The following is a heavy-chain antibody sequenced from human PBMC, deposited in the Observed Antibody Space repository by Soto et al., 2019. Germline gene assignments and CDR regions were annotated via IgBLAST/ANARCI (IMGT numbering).Heavy chain of an antibody. CDR3: ARDRGTEYSSSSAPFDY. CDR2: IIPIFGTA. CDR1: GGTFSSYA. D-gene: IGHD6-6*01. Sequence: QVQLVQSGAEVKKPGSSVKVSCKASGGTFSSYAISWVRQAPGQGLEWMGGIIPIFGTANYAQKFQGRVTITADESTSTAYMELSSLRSEDTAVYYCARDRGTEYSSSSAPFDYWGQGTLVTVSS. V-gene: IGHV1-69*12. J-gene: IGHJ4*02.